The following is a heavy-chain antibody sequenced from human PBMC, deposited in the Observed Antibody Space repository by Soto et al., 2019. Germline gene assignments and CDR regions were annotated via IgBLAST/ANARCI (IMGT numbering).Heavy chain of an antibody. CDR1: GFTVSSNY. CDR3: ASSTVTPSYYYGMDV. CDR2: IYSGGST. J-gene: IGHJ6*02. V-gene: IGHV3-53*01. Sequence: GSLRLSCAASGFTVSSNYMSWVRHSPVKGLEWFSVIYSGGSTYYADSVKGRFTISRDNSKNTLYLQMNSLRAEDTAVYYCASSTVTPSYYYGMDVWGQGTTVTVSS. D-gene: IGHD4-17*01.